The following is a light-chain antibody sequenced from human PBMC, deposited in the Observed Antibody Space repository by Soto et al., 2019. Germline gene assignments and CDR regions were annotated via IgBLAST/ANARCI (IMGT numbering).Light chain of an antibody. Sequence: QSALTQPASVSGSPGQSITIFCTGTSSDIGGYNYVSWYQQHPGKAPKVIIYGVTYRPSGISIRFSGSKSGNTASLTISGLQAEDEADYWCSSYTSSSTLHLVFGGGTKLTVL. J-gene: IGLJ3*02. CDR2: GVT. V-gene: IGLV2-14*01. CDR1: SSDIGGYNY. CDR3: SSYTSSSTLHLV.